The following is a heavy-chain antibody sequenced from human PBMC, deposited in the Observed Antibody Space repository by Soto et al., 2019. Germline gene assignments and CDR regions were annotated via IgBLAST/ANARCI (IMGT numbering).Heavy chain of an antibody. J-gene: IGHJ6*03. D-gene: IGHD3-10*01. Sequence: ASVKVSCKASGYTFTSYAMHWVRQAPGQRLEWMGWINAGNGNTKYSQKFQGRVTITRDTSASTAYMELSSLRSEDTAVYYCARDRQLITMVRGVIFFGLESQYMDVWGKGTTVTVSS. V-gene: IGHV1-3*01. CDR1: GYTFTSYA. CDR3: ARDRQLITMVRGVIFFGLESQYMDV. CDR2: INAGNGNT.